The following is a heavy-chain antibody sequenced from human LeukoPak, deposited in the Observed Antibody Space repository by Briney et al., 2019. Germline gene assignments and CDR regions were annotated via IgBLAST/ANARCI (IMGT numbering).Heavy chain of an antibody. V-gene: IGHV4-39*07. CDR3: AREVYSGYAGIDY. CDR2: IYYSGST. D-gene: IGHD5-12*01. CDR1: GGSISSSSYY. J-gene: IGHJ4*02. Sequence: PSETLSLTCTVSGGSISSSSYYWGWIRQPPGKGLEWIGSIYYSGSTYYNPSLKSRVTISVDTSKNQFSLKLSSVTAGDTAVYYCAREVYSGYAGIDYWGQGTLVTVSS.